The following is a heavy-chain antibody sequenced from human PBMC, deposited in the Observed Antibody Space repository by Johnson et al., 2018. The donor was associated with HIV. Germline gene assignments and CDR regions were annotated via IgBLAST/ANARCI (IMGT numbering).Heavy chain of an antibody. CDR3: AKSLFSISWPYDAFDM. Sequence: QMQLVESGGGVVQPGRSLRLSCAASGFTFSSYGMHWVRQAPGKGLEWVAVISYDGSNKYYADSVKGRFTISRDNSKNTLYLQMNSLRAEDTAVYYCAKSLFSISWPYDAFDMWGQGTMVTVS. CDR1: GFTFSSYG. V-gene: IGHV3-30*18. CDR2: ISYDGSNK. J-gene: IGHJ3*02. D-gene: IGHD2/OR15-2a*01.